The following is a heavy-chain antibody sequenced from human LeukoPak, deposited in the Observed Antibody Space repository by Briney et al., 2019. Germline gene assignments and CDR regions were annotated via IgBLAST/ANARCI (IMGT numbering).Heavy chain of an antibody. CDR1: GGSFSGYY. D-gene: IGHD2-2*01. Sequence: SETLSLTCAAYGGSFSGYYWSWIRQPPGRGLEWIGEINHSGSTNYNPSLKSRVTISVDTSKNQFSLKLTSVTAADTAVYYCARGPEDIVVVPFDYWGQGTLVTVSS. CDR3: ARGPEDIVVVPFDY. V-gene: IGHV4-34*01. CDR2: INHSGST. J-gene: IGHJ4*02.